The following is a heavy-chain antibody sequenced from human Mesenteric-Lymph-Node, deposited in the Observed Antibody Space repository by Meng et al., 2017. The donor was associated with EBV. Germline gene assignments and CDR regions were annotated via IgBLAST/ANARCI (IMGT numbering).Heavy chain of an antibody. J-gene: IGHJ4*02. CDR2: IDPTGNT. V-gene: IGHV4-34*01. Sequence: QVKRPEWGEGLLKPSETLSLNGAAYGGCFSGHDGGWMPPPPGKGLEWIGEIDPTGNTKYIPSLKSRVTISLDKSRNQLSLKLTSVTAADTAVYYCSIWDTGALQNYWGPGTLVTVSS. CDR3: SIWDTGALQNY. D-gene: IGHD5-18*01. CDR1: GGCFSGHD.